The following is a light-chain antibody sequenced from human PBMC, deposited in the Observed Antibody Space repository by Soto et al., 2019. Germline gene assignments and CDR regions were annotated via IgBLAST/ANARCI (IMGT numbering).Light chain of an antibody. CDR1: QSISSW. Sequence: DIQMTQSPSTLSASVGDRVTITCRASQSISSWLAWYQQKPGKAPKFLIYDASSLESGVPSRFSGSGPGTEFTLTISSLQPDDFATYYCQQYDSVLGTFGPGTKVDIK. J-gene: IGKJ1*01. V-gene: IGKV1-5*01. CDR2: DAS. CDR3: QQYDSVLGT.